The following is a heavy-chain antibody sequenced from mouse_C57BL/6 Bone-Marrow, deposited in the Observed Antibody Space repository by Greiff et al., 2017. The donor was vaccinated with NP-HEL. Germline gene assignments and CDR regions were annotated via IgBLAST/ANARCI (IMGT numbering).Heavy chain of an antibody. CDR1: GFTFSDYY. D-gene: IGHD2-3*01. CDR3: ARLLYDGYYVFYYAMDY. V-gene: IGHV5-12*01. CDR2: ISNGGGST. J-gene: IGHJ4*01. Sequence: EVQLVESGGGLVQPGGSLKLSCAASGFTFSDYYMYWVRQTPEKRLEWVAYISNGGGSTYYPDTVKGRFTISRDNAKNTLYLQMSRLKSEDTAMYYCARLLYDGYYVFYYAMDYWGQGTSVTVSS.